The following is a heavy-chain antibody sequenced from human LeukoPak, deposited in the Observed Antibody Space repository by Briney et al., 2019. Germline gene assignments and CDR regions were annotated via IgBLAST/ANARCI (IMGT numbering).Heavy chain of an antibody. CDR2: INPSGGDT. V-gene: IGHV1-46*01. CDR3: ATTPPESTIFGVVNLTPYYYYYMDV. Sequence: ASVKVSCKASGYTFTKYYMYWVRQAPGQGLEWMGVINPSGGDTNYAQKFQGRVTVTSDMSSNTVYMELSSLRSEDTAVYFCATTPPESTIFGVVNLTPYYYYYMDVWGKGTTVTISS. J-gene: IGHJ6*03. D-gene: IGHD3-3*01. CDR1: GYTFTKYY.